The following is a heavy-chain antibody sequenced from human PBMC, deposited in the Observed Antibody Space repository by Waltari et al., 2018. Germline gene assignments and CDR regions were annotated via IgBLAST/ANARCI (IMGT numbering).Heavy chain of an antibody. V-gene: IGHV1-46*01. CDR2: MNPSGGST. D-gene: IGHD4-17*01. Sequence: QVQLVQSGAEVKKPGASVKVSCKASGYTFSNFYMHWVRQAPGQGLEWMGIMNPSGGSTSYAKKFRGRVTMTRDTATSTVYMELSSLRSEDTAVYYCVRSATTVVSPDYWGQGTLVTVSS. J-gene: IGHJ4*02. CDR1: GYTFSNFY. CDR3: VRSATTVVSPDY.